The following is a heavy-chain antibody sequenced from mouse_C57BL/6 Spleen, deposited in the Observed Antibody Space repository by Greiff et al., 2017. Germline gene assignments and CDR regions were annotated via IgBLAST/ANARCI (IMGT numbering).Heavy chain of an antibody. J-gene: IGHJ4*01. D-gene: IGHD3-2*02. CDR1: GYTFTDYY. CDR3: ARGAQSAPYAMDY. CDR2: INPYNGGT. Sequence: EVQLQQSGPVLVKPGASVKMSCKASGYTFTDYYMNWVKQSHGKSLEWIGVINPYNGGTSYNQKFKGKATLTVDKSSSTAYMELNSLTSEDSAAYYCARGAQSAPYAMDYWGQGTSVTVSA. V-gene: IGHV1-19*01.